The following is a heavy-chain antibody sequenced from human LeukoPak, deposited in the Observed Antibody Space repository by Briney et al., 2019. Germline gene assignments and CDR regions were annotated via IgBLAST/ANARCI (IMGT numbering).Heavy chain of an antibody. CDR2: IWYDGSNK. CDR3: ARDMGYQYFDY. V-gene: IGHV3-33*01. D-gene: IGHD3-16*02. J-gene: IGHJ4*02. CDR1: GFTFRSYG. Sequence: GGSLRLSCAASGFTFRSYGMHWVRQAPGKGLEWVAVIWYDGSNKYYADSVKGRFTISRDNSKNTLYLQMNSLRAEDTAVYYCARDMGYQYFDYWGQGTLVTVSS.